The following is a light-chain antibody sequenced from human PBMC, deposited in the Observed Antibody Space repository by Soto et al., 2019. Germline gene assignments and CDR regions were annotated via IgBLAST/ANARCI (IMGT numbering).Light chain of an antibody. V-gene: IGKV3-11*01. J-gene: IGKJ5*01. Sequence: DIVLTQSPATLSLSPGERATLSCRASESISTYLGWYQQKPGQAPRPLIYDASNRATGIPARFSGSGSGTEFTLTISSLEPEDSAVYFCQQRSSGVTFGQGTRLEI. CDR3: QQRSSGVT. CDR2: DAS. CDR1: ESISTY.